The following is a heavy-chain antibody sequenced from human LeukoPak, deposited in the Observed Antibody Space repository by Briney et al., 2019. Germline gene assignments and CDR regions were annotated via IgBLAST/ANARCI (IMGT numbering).Heavy chain of an antibody. J-gene: IGHJ4*02. CDR2: TIPILGAT. CDR3: AREGYSGYDFHFDY. CDR1: GGTLSNYG. D-gene: IGHD5-12*01. Sequence: ASVKVSCKASGGTLSNYGFSWVRQAPGQGLEWMGRTIPILGATHNAQEFQDRVTITADKSTTTVYMELSNLRSEDTAVYYCAREGYSGYDFHFDYWGQGTLVTVSS. V-gene: IGHV1-69*04.